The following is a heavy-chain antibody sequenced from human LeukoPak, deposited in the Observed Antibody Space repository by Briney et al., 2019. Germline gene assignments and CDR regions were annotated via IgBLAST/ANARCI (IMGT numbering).Heavy chain of an antibody. J-gene: IGHJ4*02. V-gene: IGHV3-21*01. CDR2: ISSSSSYI. CDR3: ARVHNNYDFWSGYSLGY. CDR1: GFTFSSYS. D-gene: IGHD3-3*01. Sequence: PGGSLRLSCAASGFTFSSYSMNWVRQAPGKGLEWVSSISSSSSYIYYADSVKGRFTISRDNAKNSLYLQMNSLRAEDTAVYYCARVHNNYDFWSGYSLGYWGQGTLVTVSS.